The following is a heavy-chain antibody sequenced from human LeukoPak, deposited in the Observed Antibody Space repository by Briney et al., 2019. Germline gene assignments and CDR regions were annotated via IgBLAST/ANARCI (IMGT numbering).Heavy chain of an antibody. V-gene: IGHV3-53*04. D-gene: IGHD2-15*01. J-gene: IGHJ6*02. CDR2: IYSGGST. CDR3: AXXXXXXXXDNYGMDV. Sequence: GGSLRLSCAASGFTVSSNYMSWVRQAPGKGLEWVSVIYSGGSTYYADSVKGRFTISRHNSKNTLYLQMNSLRAEDTAVYYCAXXXXXXXXDNYGMDVWGQGTTVTVS. CDR1: GFTVSSNY.